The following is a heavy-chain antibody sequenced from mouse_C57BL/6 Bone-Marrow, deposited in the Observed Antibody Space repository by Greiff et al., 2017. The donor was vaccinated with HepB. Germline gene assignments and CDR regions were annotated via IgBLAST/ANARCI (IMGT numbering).Heavy chain of an antibody. CDR2: IYPRSGNT. CDR3: ARGCFPPY. V-gene: IGHV1-81*01. CDR1: GYTFTSYG. Sequence: QVQLKESGAELARPGASVKLSCKASGYTFTSYGISWVKQSTGQGLEWIGEIYPRSGNTYYNEKFKGKATLTADKSSSTAYMELRSLTSEDSAVYFCARGCFPPYWGQGTLVTVSA. J-gene: IGHJ3*01.